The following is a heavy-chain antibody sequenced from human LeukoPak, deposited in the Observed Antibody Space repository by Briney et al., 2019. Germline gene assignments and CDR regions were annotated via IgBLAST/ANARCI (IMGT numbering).Heavy chain of an antibody. CDR2: IYYSGST. D-gene: IGHD5-18*01. V-gene: IGHV4-31*03. CDR1: GGSISSGDYY. CDR3: AGREYTYGSFDF. Sequence: SQTLSLTCTVSGGSISSGDYYWSWIRQHPGKSLEWIGYIYYSGSTYYNPSLKSRVTISVDTSKNQFSLRLSSVTAADTAVYYCAGREYTYGSFDFWGQGTLVTVSS. J-gene: IGHJ4*02.